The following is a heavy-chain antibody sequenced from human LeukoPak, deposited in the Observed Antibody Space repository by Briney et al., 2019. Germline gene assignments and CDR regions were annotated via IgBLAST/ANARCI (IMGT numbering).Heavy chain of an antibody. D-gene: IGHD3-22*01. CDR2: ISGSGGST. CDR3: ASMTGEYYYDSSGERFFDY. J-gene: IGHJ4*02. V-gene: IGHV3-23*01. CDR1: GFTFSSYA. Sequence: GGSLRLSCAASGFTFSSYAMSWVRQAPGKGLEWVSAISGSGGSTYYADSVKGRFTISRDNSKNTLYLQMNSLRAEDTAVYYCASMTGEYYYDSSGERFFDYWGQGTLVTVSS.